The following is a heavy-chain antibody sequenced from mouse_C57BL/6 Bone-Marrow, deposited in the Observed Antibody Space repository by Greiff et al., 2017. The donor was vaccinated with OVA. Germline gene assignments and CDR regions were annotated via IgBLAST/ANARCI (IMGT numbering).Heavy chain of an antibody. J-gene: IGHJ3*01. D-gene: IGHD2-10*01. Sequence: EVQLQQSGAELVRPGASVKLSCTASGFNIKDDYMHWVKQRPEQGLEWIGWIDPENGDTEYASKFQGKATITADTSSNTAYLQLSSLTSEDTAVYYCTPRDPYCADWGQGTLVTVSA. CDR2: IDPENGDT. V-gene: IGHV14-4*01. CDR3: TPRDPYCAD. CDR1: GFNIKDDY.